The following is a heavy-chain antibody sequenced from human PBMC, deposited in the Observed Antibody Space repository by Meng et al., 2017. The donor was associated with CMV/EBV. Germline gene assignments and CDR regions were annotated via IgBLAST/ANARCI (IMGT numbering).Heavy chain of an antibody. Sequence: TLSLTCTVSGGSVSSGSYYWSWIRQPPGKGLEWIGYIYYSGSTNYNPSLKSRVTISVDTSKNQFSPKLSSVTAADTAVYYCARDDSSGYYDYWGQGTLVTAPQ. CDR2: IYYSGST. CDR3: ARDDSSGYYDY. V-gene: IGHV4-61*01. D-gene: IGHD3-22*01. CDR1: GGSVSSGSYY. J-gene: IGHJ4*02.